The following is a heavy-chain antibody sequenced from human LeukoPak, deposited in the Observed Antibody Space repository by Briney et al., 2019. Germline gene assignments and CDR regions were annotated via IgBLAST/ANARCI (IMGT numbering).Heavy chain of an antibody. Sequence: GGSLRLSCAASGFTFSSYGMHWVRQAPGKGLEWVAVISYDGSNKYYADSVKGRFTISRDNSKNTLYLQMNSLRAEDTAVYYCARDSLRGEDFDYWGQGTLVTVSS. J-gene: IGHJ4*02. D-gene: IGHD3-16*01. CDR3: ARDSLRGEDFDY. CDR1: GFTFSSYG. CDR2: ISYDGSNK. V-gene: IGHV3-30*03.